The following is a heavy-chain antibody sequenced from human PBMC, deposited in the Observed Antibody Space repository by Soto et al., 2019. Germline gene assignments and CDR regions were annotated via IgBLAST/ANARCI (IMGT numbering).Heavy chain of an antibody. J-gene: IGHJ4*02. CDR3: ASSQYCSVGSCYSN. CDR1: GFPFSSYA. V-gene: IGHV3-30-3*01. D-gene: IGHD2-15*01. Sequence: QVQLVESGGGVVQPGRSLRLSCAASGFPFSSYAMHWVRQVPGKGLEWVALISYDGTNKYYADSVKGRFTISRDNSKNTLYLQMNSLRAEDTAVYYCASSQYCSVGSCYSNWVQGTLVTVSS. CDR2: ISYDGTNK.